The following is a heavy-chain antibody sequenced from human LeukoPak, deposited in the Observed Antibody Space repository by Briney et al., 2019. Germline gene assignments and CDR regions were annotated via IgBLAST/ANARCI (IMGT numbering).Heavy chain of an antibody. J-gene: IGHJ4*02. CDR2: IEYSETST. CDR1: GFTLSSYE. V-gene: IGHV3-23*01. Sequence: GGSLRLSCTVSGFTLSSYEMSWIRQAPGKGLEWVSSIEYSETSTHYADAVKGRFTISRDNSKNSLYLQMNSLRVEDTAVYYCARCTTGRTFGSLREIKRSREIDYWGQGTLVTVSS. CDR3: ARCTTGRTFGSLREIKRSREIDY. D-gene: IGHD1-1*01.